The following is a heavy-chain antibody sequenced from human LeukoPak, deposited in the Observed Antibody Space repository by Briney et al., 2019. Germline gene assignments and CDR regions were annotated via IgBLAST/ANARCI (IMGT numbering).Heavy chain of an antibody. D-gene: IGHD3-22*01. J-gene: IGHJ4*02. V-gene: IGHV3-74*01. CDR2: VHPDGKNT. CDR1: GFTFSSYW. CDR3: AKSNYYDSSALGY. Sequence: GGSLRLSCAASGFTFSSYWMDWVRQVPGKGLEWVSRVHPDGKNTAYAGSVKGRFTISRDNSKNTLYLQMNSLRAEDTAVYYCAKSNYYDSSALGYWGQGTLVTVSS.